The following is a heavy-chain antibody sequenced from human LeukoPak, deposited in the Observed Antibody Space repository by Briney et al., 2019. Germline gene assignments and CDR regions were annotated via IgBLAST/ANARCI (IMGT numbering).Heavy chain of an antibody. V-gene: IGHV4-31*03. CDR2: IYYSGST. CDR1: GGSISSGGYY. J-gene: IGHJ4*02. Sequence: PSETLSLTCTVSGGSISSGGYYWSWIRQHPGKGLEWIGYIYYSGSTYYNPSLKSRVTISVDTSKNQFSLKLSSVTAADTAVYYCASSVGAYTSFDYWGQGTLVTVSS. CDR3: ASSVGAYTSFDY. D-gene: IGHD1-26*01.